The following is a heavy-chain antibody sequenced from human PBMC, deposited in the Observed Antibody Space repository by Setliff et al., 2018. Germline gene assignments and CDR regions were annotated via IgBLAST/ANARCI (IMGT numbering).Heavy chain of an antibody. Sequence: SETLSLTCTVSGGSISSYYWSWIRQPPGKGLEWVGYIYYSGSTNYNPSLKSRVTISVDTSKNQFSLKLSSVTAADTAVYYCARDEGSSYFYGMDVWGQGTTVTVSS. CDR2: IYYSGST. D-gene: IGHD6-13*01. V-gene: IGHV4-59*01. J-gene: IGHJ6*02. CDR1: GGSISSYY. CDR3: ARDEGSSYFYGMDV.